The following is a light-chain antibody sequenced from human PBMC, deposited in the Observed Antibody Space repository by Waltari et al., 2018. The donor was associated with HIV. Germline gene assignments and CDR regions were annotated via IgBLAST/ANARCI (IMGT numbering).Light chain of an antibody. CDR3: QHLSCFPPFT. CDR1: QGISSN. Sequence: DIQLTQSPSFLSASVGDRVTITCRASQGISSNLAWYQQKPGQAPTLLIYAASSLPSGVPSRFSGSGSWIEVTPTIRSRLPEDFAAYFCQHLSCFPPFTFGPGTTVEVK. V-gene: IGKV1-9*01. J-gene: IGKJ3*01. CDR2: AAS.